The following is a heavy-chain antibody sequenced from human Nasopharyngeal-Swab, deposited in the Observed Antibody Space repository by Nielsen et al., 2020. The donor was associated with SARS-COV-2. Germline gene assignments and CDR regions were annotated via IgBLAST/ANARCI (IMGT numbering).Heavy chain of an antibody. J-gene: IGHJ4*02. Sequence: GESLKISCVVSGFTFRSYAMSWVRQAPGKGLEWVSSITSSGEKTDYADSVKGRFTISRDNSKNSLYLQMNSLRPADTAAYYCARGSYHYDSSGYVDYWGQGTLVTVSS. CDR1: GFTFRSYA. CDR3: ARGSYHYDSSGYVDY. CDR2: ITSSGEKT. V-gene: IGHV3-23*01. D-gene: IGHD3-22*01.